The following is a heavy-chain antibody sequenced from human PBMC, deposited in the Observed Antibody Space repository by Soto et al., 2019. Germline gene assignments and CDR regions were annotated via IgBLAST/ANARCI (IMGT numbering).Heavy chain of an antibody. V-gene: IGHV3-11*01. Sequence: QVQLVESGGGLVKPGGSLRLSCAASGFTFSDYYMSWIRQAPGKGLEWVSYISSSGSTIYYADSMKGRFTISRENPKNSLYLQMNSLRADDTAVYYCAREQRLRYFDWLSYAFDIWGQGTMVTVSS. CDR1: GFTFSDYY. CDR2: ISSSGSTI. J-gene: IGHJ3*02. CDR3: AREQRLRYFDWLSYAFDI. D-gene: IGHD3-9*01.